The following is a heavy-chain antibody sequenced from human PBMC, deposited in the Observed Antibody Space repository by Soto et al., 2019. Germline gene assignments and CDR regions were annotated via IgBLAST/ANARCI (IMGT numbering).Heavy chain of an antibody. J-gene: IGHJ4*02. CDR1: GGSFSGYY. CDR2: INHSGST. Sequence: SEILSLTCAVYGGSFSGYYWSWIRQPPGKGLEWIGEINHSGSTNYNPSLKSRVTISVDTSKNQFSLKLSSVTAADTAVYYCARGRSRRFLTGITRALKYFDYWGQGTLVTVSS. D-gene: IGHD1-20*01. V-gene: IGHV4-34*01. CDR3: ARGRSRRFLTGITRALKYFDY.